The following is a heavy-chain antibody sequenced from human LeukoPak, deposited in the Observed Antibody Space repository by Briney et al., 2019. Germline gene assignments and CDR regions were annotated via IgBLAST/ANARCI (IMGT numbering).Heavy chain of an antibody. CDR2: IRSKANSYAT. V-gene: IGHV3-73*01. CDR1: GFTFSGST. D-gene: IGHD2-15*01. J-gene: IGHJ2*01. Sequence: GGSLKLSCAASGFTFSGSTMHWVRQASGKGLEWVGRIRSKANSYATAYAASVKGRFTISRDDSKNTAYLQMNSLKTEDTAVCYCTRPDPSFWYFDLWGRGTLVTVSS. CDR3: TRPDPSFWYFDL.